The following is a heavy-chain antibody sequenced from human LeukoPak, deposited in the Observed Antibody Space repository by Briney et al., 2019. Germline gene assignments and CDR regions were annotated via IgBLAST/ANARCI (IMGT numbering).Heavy chain of an antibody. CDR2: TSGSGGST. CDR1: GFTFSSYA. D-gene: IGHD1-26*01. Sequence: PGGSLRLSCAASGFTFSSYAMSWVRQAPGKGLEWVSATSGSGGSTYYADSVKGRFTISRDNSKNTLYLQMNSLRAEDTAVYYCAKGGNSHYYYYGMDVWGQGTTVTVSS. J-gene: IGHJ6*02. V-gene: IGHV3-23*01. CDR3: AKGGNSHYYYYGMDV.